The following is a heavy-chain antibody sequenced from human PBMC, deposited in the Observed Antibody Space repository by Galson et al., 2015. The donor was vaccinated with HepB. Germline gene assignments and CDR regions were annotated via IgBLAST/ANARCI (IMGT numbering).Heavy chain of an antibody. D-gene: IGHD2-2*03. CDR3: AKVGYCSSTSCYDFDY. CDR2: ISGSGGST. CDR1: GFTFSSYA. V-gene: IGHV3-23*01. Sequence: SLRLSCAASGFTFSSYAMSWVRQAPGKGLEWVSAISGSGGSTYYADSVKGRFTISRDNSKNTLYLQMNSLRAEDTAVYYCAKVGYCSSTSCYDFDYWGQGTLVTVSS. J-gene: IGHJ4*02.